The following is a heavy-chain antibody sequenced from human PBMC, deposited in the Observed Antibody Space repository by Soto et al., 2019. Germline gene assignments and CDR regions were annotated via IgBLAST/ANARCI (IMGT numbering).Heavy chain of an antibody. CDR1: GFTFSSYA. Sequence: EVQLLESGGGLVQPGGSLRLSCAASGFTFSSYAMSWVRQAPGKGLEWVSAISGSGGSTYYADSVKGRFTISRDNSKNTMYLQMNSLRAEDTAVYYCAKDWGYCSSTRCFDYYYYMDVWGKGTTVTVSS. J-gene: IGHJ6*03. V-gene: IGHV3-23*01. CDR3: AKDWGYCSSTRCFDYYYYMDV. CDR2: ISGSGGST. D-gene: IGHD2-2*01.